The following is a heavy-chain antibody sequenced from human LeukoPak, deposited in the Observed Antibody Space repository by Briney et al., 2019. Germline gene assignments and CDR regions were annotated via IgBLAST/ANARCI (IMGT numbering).Heavy chain of an antibody. J-gene: IGHJ3*02. CDR2: INHSGST. V-gene: IGHV4-34*01. Sequence: SETLSLTCAGYGGSFSGYYWSWIRRPPGKGLEWIGEINHSGSTNYNPSLKSRVTISVDTSKNQFSLKLSSVTAADTAVYYCARGLYCSSTSCYNAFDIWGQGTMVTVSS. CDR3: ARGLYCSSTSCYNAFDI. D-gene: IGHD2-2*02. CDR1: GGSFSGYY.